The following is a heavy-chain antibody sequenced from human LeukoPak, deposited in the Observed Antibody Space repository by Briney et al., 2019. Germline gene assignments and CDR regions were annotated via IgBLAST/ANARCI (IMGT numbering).Heavy chain of an antibody. Sequence: GASVKVSCKASEYTFTDYYLHWVRQAPGQGLEWMGWINPNSGGTNYAQKFQGRVTMTRDTSISAAYMELSRLRSDDTAVYYCARAAWLRRIDYYYGMDVWGQGTTVTVSS. CDR1: EYTFTDYY. D-gene: IGHD5-12*01. J-gene: IGHJ6*02. CDR3: ARAAWLRRIDYYYGMDV. CDR2: INPNSGGT. V-gene: IGHV1-2*02.